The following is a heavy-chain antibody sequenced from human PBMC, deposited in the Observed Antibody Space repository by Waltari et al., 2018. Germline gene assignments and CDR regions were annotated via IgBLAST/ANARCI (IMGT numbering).Heavy chain of an antibody. CDR2: ISSSSSTI. D-gene: IGHD3-22*01. Sequence: EVQLVESGGGLVQPGGSLRLSCAASGFTFSSYSMNWVRQAPGKGLEWVSYISSSSSTIYYADSVKGRFTISRDNAKNSLYLQMNSLRAEDTAVYYCARDYYDSSGYPLHYYMDVWGKGTTVTVSS. CDR3: ARDYYDSSGYPLHYYMDV. V-gene: IGHV3-48*04. J-gene: IGHJ6*03. CDR1: GFTFSSYS.